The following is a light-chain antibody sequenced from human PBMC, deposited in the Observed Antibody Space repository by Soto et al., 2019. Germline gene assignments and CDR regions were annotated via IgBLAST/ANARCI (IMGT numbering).Light chain of an antibody. V-gene: IGKV4-1*01. Sequence: DIVMTQSPDSLAVSLGERATINCKSSQSVLYSSNNKNYLAWYQQKPGQPPNLLIYWASTRESGVPDRFSGSGSGTDFTLTISSLQAEYVAVYYCQQYYAAPQNFGQGTKVEIK. CDR2: WAS. CDR3: QQYYAAPQN. CDR1: QSVLYSSNNKNY. J-gene: IGKJ1*01.